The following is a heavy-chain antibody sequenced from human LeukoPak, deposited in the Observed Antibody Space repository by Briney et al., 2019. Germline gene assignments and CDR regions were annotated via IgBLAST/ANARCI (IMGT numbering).Heavy chain of an antibody. CDR1: GFTFSSYG. J-gene: IGHJ4*02. CDR2: IRYDGSNK. D-gene: IGHD3-3*01. CDR3: AKDKTIFGVVDYFDY. Sequence: SGGSLRLSCAASGFTFSSYGMHWVRQAPGKGLEWVAFIRYDGSNKYYADSVKGRFTISRDNSKNALYLQINSLRAEDTAVYYCAKDKTIFGVVDYFDYWGQGTLVTVSS. V-gene: IGHV3-30*02.